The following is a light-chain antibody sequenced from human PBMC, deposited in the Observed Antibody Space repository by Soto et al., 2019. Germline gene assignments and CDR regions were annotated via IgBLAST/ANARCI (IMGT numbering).Light chain of an antibody. CDR1: HDIFSY. V-gene: IGKV1-33*01. CDR3: QQYDDLPLT. J-gene: IGKJ5*01. Sequence: DIQMTQSPSSLSVSVVDIFAITFQASHDIFSYLNWYQQKPGEAPKLLIYDASNLETGVPSRFSGSGYGTDFTFIISSLQAEDIATYYCQQYDDLPLTFGQGTRLEI. CDR2: DAS.